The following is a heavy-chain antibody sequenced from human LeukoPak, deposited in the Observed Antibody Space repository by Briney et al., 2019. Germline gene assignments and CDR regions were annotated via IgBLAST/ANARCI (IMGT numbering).Heavy chain of an antibody. D-gene: IGHD6-13*01. CDR3: ARDLGSSSWYNWFDP. V-gene: IGHV3-30*04. Sequence: GGSLRLSCAASGFTFSSYAMHWVRQAPGKGLEWVAVISYDGSNKYYADSVKGRFTISRDNAKNSLYLQMNSLRAEDTAVYYCARDLGSSSWYNWFDPWGQGTLVTVSS. J-gene: IGHJ5*02. CDR2: ISYDGSNK. CDR1: GFTFSSYA.